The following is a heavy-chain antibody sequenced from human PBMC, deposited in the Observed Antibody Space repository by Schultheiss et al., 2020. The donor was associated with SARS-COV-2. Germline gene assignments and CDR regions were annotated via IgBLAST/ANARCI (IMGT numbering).Heavy chain of an antibody. CDR2: IYSGGST. D-gene: IGHD1-1*01. Sequence: GGSLRLSCAASGFTFSSYAMRWVRQAPGKGLDWVSVIYSGGSTYYADSVKGRFTISRDNSKNTLYLQMNSLRAEDTAVYYCAKGRYNWNAPLGWGQGTLVTVSS. CDR1: GFTFSSYA. V-gene: IGHV3-23*03. CDR3: AKGRYNWNAPLG. J-gene: IGHJ4*02.